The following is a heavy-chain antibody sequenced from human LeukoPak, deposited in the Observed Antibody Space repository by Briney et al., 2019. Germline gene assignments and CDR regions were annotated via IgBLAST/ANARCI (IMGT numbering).Heavy chain of an antibody. D-gene: IGHD3-9*01. CDR2: INTNTGNP. Sequence: ASVKVSCKASGYTFTGYYMHWVRQAPGQGLEWMGWINTNTGNPTYAQGFTGRFVFSLDTSVSTAYLQISSLKAEDTAVYYCARDGAVLRYFDWLYLWYYFDYWGQGTLVTVSS. CDR3: ARDGAVLRYFDWLYLWYYFDY. V-gene: IGHV7-4-1*02. CDR1: GYTFTGYY. J-gene: IGHJ4*02.